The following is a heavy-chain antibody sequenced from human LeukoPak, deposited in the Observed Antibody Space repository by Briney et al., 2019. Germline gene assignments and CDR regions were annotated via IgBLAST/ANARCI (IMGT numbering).Heavy chain of an antibody. J-gene: IGHJ6*02. CDR3: AGGSGWFPPIHYYYYGMDV. V-gene: IGHV4-30-2*02. CDR1: GGSISSGGYS. CDR2: IYHSGST. D-gene: IGHD6-19*01. Sequence: PSETLSLTCSVSGGSISSGGYSWSWIRQPRGKGLEWIGYIYHSGSTYYNPSLKSRVTISVDTSKNQFSLKLSSVTAADTAVYYCAGGSGWFPPIHYYYYGMDVWGQGTTVTVSS.